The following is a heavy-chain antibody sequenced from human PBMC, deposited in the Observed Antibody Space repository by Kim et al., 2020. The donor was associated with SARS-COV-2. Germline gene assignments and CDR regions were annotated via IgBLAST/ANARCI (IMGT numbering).Heavy chain of an antibody. CDR3: ARLESGDYLYSDYFDY. Sequence: GYAQKFQGRVTMTRHTSISTAYMELSSLRSEDTAVYYCARLESGDYLYSDYFDYWGQGTLVTVSS. D-gene: IGHD4-17*01. J-gene: IGHJ4*02. V-gene: IGHV1-8*01.